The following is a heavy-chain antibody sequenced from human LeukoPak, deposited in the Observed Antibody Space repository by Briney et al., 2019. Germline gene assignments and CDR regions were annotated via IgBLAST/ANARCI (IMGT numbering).Heavy chain of an antibody. CDR3: ARDLVCSSTSCYTWGLDY. J-gene: IGHJ4*02. CDR1: GFTFSSYA. V-gene: IGHV3-30*04. D-gene: IGHD2-2*02. CDR2: ISYDGSNK. Sequence: GGSLRLSCAASGFTFSSYAMHWVRQAPGKGLEWVAVISYDGSNKYYADSVKGRFTISRDNSKNTLYLQMNSPRAEDTAVYYCARDLVCSSTSCYTWGLDYWGQGTLVTVSS.